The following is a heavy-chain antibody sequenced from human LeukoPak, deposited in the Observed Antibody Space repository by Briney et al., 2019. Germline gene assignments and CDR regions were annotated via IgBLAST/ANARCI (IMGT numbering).Heavy chain of an antibody. V-gene: IGHV3-30*02. CDR1: GFTFSAYA. CDR3: AKLVVPAADNWFDP. D-gene: IGHD2-2*01. J-gene: IGHJ5*02. Sequence: GGSLRLSCAASGFTFSAYAMTWVRQAPGKGLEWVAFIRYDGSNKYYADSVKGRFTISRDNSKNTLYLQMNSLRAEDTAVYYCAKLVVPAADNWFDPWGQGTLVTVSS. CDR2: IRYDGSNK.